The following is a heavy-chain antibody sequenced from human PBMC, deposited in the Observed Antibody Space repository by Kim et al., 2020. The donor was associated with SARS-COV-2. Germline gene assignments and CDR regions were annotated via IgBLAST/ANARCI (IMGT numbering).Heavy chain of an antibody. CDR2: IYHSGST. Sequence: SETLSLTCAVSGGSISSSNWWSWVRQPPGKGLEWIGEIYHSGSTNYNPSLKSRVTISVDKSKNQFSLKLSSVTAADTAVYYCARIPLGCSSTSCRELTFDYWGQGTLVTVSS. J-gene: IGHJ4*02. V-gene: IGHV4-4*02. CDR3: ARIPLGCSSTSCRELTFDY. CDR1: GGSISSSNW. D-gene: IGHD2-2*01.